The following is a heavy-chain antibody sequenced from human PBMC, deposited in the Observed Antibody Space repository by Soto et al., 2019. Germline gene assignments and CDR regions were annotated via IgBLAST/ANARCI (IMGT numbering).Heavy chain of an antibody. V-gene: IGHV3-13*05. D-gene: IGHD1-20*01. CDR2: LGAADDP. J-gene: IGHJ6*02. Sequence: EVQLVESGGGSVQPGESLRLSCAASGFSFRDYDMHWVRQRTGKGLELVSGLGAADDPYYIASVKGRFSVSRDNAQNTLSLQMNTDSLDDSVVYLRPRASVGRVPRRAQNNTAQDGCALGATVTAAS. CDR1: GFSFRDYD. CDR3: PRASVGRVPRRAQNNTAQDG.